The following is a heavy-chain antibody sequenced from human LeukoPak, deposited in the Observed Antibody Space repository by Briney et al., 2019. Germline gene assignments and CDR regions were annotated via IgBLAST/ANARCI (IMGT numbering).Heavy chain of an antibody. CDR3: ARDVMPKYYDFWSGYPYYYYYGMDV. Sequence: ASVKVSFKASGYTFTSYDINWVRQATGQGLEWMGWMNPNSGNTGYAQKFQGRVTMTRNTSISTAYMELSSLRSEDTAVYYCARDVMPKYYDFWSGYPYYYYYGMDVWGQGTTVTVSS. CDR1: GYTFTSYD. CDR2: MNPNSGNT. D-gene: IGHD3-3*01. V-gene: IGHV1-8*01. J-gene: IGHJ6*02.